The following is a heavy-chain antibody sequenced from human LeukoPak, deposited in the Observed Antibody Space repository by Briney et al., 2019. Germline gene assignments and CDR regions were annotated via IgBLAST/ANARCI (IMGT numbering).Heavy chain of an antibody. D-gene: IGHD3-9*01. CDR3: ARGNDILTAMSFDY. J-gene: IGHJ4*02. V-gene: IGHV4-61*02. Sequence: SETLSLTCTVSGGSISSGSYYWSGIRQPAGKGLEGIGRIYTSGSTNYNPSIKSRVTISVDTSKNQFSLKLSSVTAADTAVYYCARGNDILTAMSFDYWGQGTLVTVSS. CDR2: IYTSGST. CDR1: GGSISSGSYY.